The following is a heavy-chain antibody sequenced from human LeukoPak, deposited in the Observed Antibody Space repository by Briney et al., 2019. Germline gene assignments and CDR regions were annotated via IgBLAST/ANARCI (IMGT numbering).Heavy chain of an antibody. V-gene: IGHV4-59*01. D-gene: IGHD3-22*01. Sequence: SETLSLTCAVYGGSFSDYHWSWIRQPPGKGLEWIGYIYYSGSTNYNPSLKSRVTISVDTSKNQFSLKLSSVTAADTAVYYCARFPRGYYYDSSGYYDAFDIWGQGTMVTVSS. CDR1: GGSFSDYH. CDR3: ARFPRGYYYDSSGYYDAFDI. CDR2: IYYSGST. J-gene: IGHJ3*02.